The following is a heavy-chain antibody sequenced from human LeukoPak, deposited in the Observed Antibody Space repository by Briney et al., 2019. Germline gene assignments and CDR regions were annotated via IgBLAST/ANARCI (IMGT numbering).Heavy chain of an antibody. V-gene: IGHV3-30*04. J-gene: IGHJ4*02. D-gene: IGHD3-22*01. CDR3: ARVANYYDSSGYYYREGYFDY. CDR2: ISYDGSNK. CDR1: GFTFSSYA. Sequence: GGFLRLSCAASGFTFSSYAMHWVRQAPGKGLEWVAVISYDGSNKYYADSVKGRFTISRDNSKNTLYLQMNSLRAEDTAVYYCARVANYYDSSGYYYREGYFDYWGQGTLVTVSS.